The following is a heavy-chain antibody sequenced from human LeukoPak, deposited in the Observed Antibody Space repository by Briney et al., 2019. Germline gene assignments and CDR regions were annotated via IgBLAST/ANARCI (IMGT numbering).Heavy chain of an antibody. J-gene: IGHJ3*02. Sequence: GGSLRLSCAASGFTFDDYAMHWVRQPPGKGLEWVSGISWNSGRIGYADSLKGRFTISRDNAKNSLYLQMNSLRAEDTAVYYCARESEAFDIWGQGTMVTVSS. CDR2: ISWNSGRI. V-gene: IGHV3-9*01. CDR1: GFTFDDYA. CDR3: ARESEAFDI.